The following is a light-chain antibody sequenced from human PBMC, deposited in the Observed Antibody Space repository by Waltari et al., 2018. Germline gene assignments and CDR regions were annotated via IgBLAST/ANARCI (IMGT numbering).Light chain of an antibody. Sequence: EIVMTQSPATLSVSPGEIATLSCRASQSVTRKLAWYQQKPGTPPRLLIYGASTRATDIPARFSGSGSGTDFTLTISGLQSEDVAVYYCQQYNSWPPNTFGQGTKLEIK. V-gene: IGKV3-15*01. J-gene: IGKJ2*01. CDR1: QSVTRK. CDR2: GAS. CDR3: QQYNSWPPNT.